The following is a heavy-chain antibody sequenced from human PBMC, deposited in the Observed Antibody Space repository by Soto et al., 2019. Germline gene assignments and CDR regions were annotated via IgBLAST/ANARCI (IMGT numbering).Heavy chain of an antibody. CDR3: VENRGSWYGPSDY. CDR1: GFTFSSYA. J-gene: IGHJ4*02. D-gene: IGHD6-13*01. Sequence: EVQLVESGGGLVQPGGSLRLSCSASGFTFSSYAMHWVRQAPGKGLEYVSGISSNGGSTYYGDSVKGRFTISRDNSKNTLYLQMSSLRGEDTAVYYCVENRGSWYGPSDYWGQGTLVTVSS. CDR2: ISSNGGST. V-gene: IGHV3-64D*06.